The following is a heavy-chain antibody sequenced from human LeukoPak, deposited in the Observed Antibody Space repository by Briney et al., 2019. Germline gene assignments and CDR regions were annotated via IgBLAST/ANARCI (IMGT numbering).Heavy chain of an antibody. J-gene: IGHJ6*02. CDR3: ARLDYDSSGLDHHSYYGMDV. CDR2: TSYDGSKT. CDR1: GFTFSIYA. V-gene: IGHV3-30-3*01. Sequence: GGSLRLSCAASGFTFSIYAMHWVRQSPGKGLEWVAATSYDGSKTYNAESVKGRFTISRDNSKNTLYLQMNSLRAEDTAVYYCARLDYDSSGLDHHSYYGMDVWGQGTTVTVSS. D-gene: IGHD3-22*01.